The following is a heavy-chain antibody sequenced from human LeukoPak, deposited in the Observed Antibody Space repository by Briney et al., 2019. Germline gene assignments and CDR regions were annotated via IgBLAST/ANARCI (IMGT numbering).Heavy chain of an antibody. CDR3: AKVAASGISPTDY. Sequence: PGGSLRLSCAASGFTFSSYGMHWVRQAPGKGLEWVANIKQDGSEKYYVDSVKGRFTVSRDNAKNSLYLQMNSLRVEDTAMYYCAKVAASGISPTDYWGQGTLVTVSS. CDR1: GFTFSSYG. J-gene: IGHJ4*02. V-gene: IGHV3-7*01. CDR2: IKQDGSEK. D-gene: IGHD6-13*01.